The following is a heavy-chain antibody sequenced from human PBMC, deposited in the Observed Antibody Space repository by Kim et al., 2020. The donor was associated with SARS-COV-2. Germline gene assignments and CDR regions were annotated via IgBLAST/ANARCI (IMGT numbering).Heavy chain of an antibody. CDR1: GGSFSGYY. CDR3: ARGNNGSGANTPTYYYFD. Sequence: SETLSLTCAVYGGSFSGYYWSWIRQPPGKGLEWIGEINHSGSTNYNPSLKSRVTISVDTSKNQFSLKLSSVTAADTAVYYCARGNNGSGANTPTYYYFD. J-gene: IGHJ4*01. D-gene: IGHD6-19*01. CDR2: INHSGST. V-gene: IGHV4-34*01.